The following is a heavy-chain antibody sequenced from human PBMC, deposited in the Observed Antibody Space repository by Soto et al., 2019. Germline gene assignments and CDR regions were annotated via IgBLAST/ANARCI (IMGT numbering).Heavy chain of an antibody. D-gene: IGHD2-2*01. CDR3: ARWDDVASRDIVVVPAAPYDY. CDR1: GYTFTSYG. V-gene: IGHV1-18*01. CDR2: ISAYNGNT. Sequence: QVQLVQSGAEVKKPGASVKVSCKASGYTFTSYGISWVRQAPGQGLEWMGWISAYNGNTNYAQKLQGRVTMTTDTATSTAYMELRSLRSDDTAVYYCARWDDVASRDIVVVPAAPYDYWGQGTLVTVSS. J-gene: IGHJ4*02.